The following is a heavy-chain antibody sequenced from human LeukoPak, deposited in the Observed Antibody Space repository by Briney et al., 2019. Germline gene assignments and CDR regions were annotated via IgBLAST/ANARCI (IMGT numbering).Heavy chain of an antibody. CDR2: IYYSGST. D-gene: IGHD2-15*01. J-gene: IGHJ6*04. CDR1: GGSISSSSYY. V-gene: IGHV4-39*01. Sequence: SETLSLTCTVSGGSISSSSYYWGWIRQPPGKGLEWIGSIYYSGSTYYNPSLKSRVTISVDTSKNQFSLKLSSVTAADTAVYYCARKDGDAWGKGTTVTISS. CDR3: ARKDGDA.